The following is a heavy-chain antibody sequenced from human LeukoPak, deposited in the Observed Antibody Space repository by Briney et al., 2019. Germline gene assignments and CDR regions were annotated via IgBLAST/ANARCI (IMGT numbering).Heavy chain of an antibody. D-gene: IGHD4-17*01. CDR3: ARERAVTTYYYFDY. Sequence: PSETLSLTCTVSGVSISSGTYYWSWIRQPAGKGLEWIGRIYTSGSTKYNPSLKSRVTMSVDTSKNHFSLKLSSVTAADTAVYYCARERAVTTYYYFDYWGQGTLVTVSS. CDR1: GVSISSGTYY. J-gene: IGHJ4*02. CDR2: IYTSGST. V-gene: IGHV4-61*02.